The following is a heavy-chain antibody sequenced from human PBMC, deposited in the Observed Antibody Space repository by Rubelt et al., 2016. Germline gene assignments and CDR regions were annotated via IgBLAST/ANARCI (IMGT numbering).Heavy chain of an antibody. CDR3: ARAGTTVAHPGY. D-gene: IGHD4-23*01. CDR1: GFTFSTYS. Sequence: LRLSCAASGFTFSTYSMNWVRQAPGKGLEWVSSISSSSSYIYYADSVKGRFTISRDNSKNTLHLQMNSLRVEDTAVYYCARAGTTVAHPGYWGQGTLVTVSS. CDR2: ISSSSSYI. V-gene: IGHV3-21*04. J-gene: IGHJ4*02.